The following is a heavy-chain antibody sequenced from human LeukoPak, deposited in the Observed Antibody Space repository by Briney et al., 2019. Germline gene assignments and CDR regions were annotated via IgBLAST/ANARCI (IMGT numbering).Heavy chain of an antibody. Sequence: GGSLRLSCAASGFTFSRYSMNWVRRAPGKGLEWVSCISSSSSYIYYANSVKDRFTISRDNAKNSLYLQMNSLRAEDTAVYYCVRDYENLTGSKTRFHYWGQGTLVTVSS. V-gene: IGHV3-21*01. CDR2: ISSSSSYI. D-gene: IGHD3-9*01. J-gene: IGHJ4*02. CDR1: GFTFSRYS. CDR3: VRDYENLTGSKTRFHY.